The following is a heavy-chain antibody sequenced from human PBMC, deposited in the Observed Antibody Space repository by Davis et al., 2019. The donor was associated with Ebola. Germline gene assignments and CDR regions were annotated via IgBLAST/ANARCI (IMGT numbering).Heavy chain of an antibody. CDR2: IIPIFDTP. Sequence: SVKVSCKTSGGSFSSHPISWVRQAPRQGLEWMEGIIPIFDTPHYAQKFQGRITITADASTSTAYMELSSLRSEDTATYFCARDFDEGNYYFDYWGPGTPVTVSS. D-gene: IGHD3-9*01. CDR1: GGSFSSHP. CDR3: ARDFDEGNYYFDY. J-gene: IGHJ4*02. V-gene: IGHV1-69*13.